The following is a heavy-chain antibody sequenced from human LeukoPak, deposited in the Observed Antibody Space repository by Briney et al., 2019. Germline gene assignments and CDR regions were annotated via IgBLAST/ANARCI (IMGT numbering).Heavy chain of an antibody. J-gene: IGHJ6*02. V-gene: IGHV4-34*01. Sequence: SETLSLTCAVYGGSFSGYYWSWIRQPPGKGLEWIGEINHSGSTNYNPSLKSRVTISVDTSENQFSLKLSSVTAADTAVYYCARGRQDYYYYGMDVWGQGTTVTVSS. CDR2: INHSGST. CDR3: ARGRQDYYYYGMDV. CDR1: GGSFSGYY.